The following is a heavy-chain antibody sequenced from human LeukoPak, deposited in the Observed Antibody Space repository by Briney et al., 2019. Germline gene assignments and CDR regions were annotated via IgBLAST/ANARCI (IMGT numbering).Heavy chain of an antibody. J-gene: IGHJ4*02. V-gene: IGHV3-7*01. D-gene: IGHD3-3*01. Sequence: PGGSLRLSCAASGFTFSRYWMSWVRQAPGKGLEWVANIKQDGSEKNYVDPVKGRFTISRDNAKNSLYLQMNSLRAEDTAVYYCARDLNFWSGYWNYWGQGTLVTVSS. CDR3: ARDLNFWSGYWNY. CDR1: GFTFSRYW. CDR2: IKQDGSEK.